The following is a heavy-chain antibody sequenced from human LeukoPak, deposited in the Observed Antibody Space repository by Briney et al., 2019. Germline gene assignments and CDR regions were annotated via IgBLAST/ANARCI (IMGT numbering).Heavy chain of an antibody. D-gene: IGHD4-23*01. J-gene: IGHJ4*02. CDR1: GFTLSSYA. CDR2: LSNRGGST. CDR3: AKDGIAGADNSHFDN. Sequence: PGGSVRLSCATAGFTLSSYAMSGVRHAPGKGLEWGSGLSNRGGSTYYADSVKGGVTTSRDKSKNTLYLQMNSLRAEDTAVYYCAKDGIAGADNSHFDNWGQGTLVTVSS. V-gene: IGHV3-23*01.